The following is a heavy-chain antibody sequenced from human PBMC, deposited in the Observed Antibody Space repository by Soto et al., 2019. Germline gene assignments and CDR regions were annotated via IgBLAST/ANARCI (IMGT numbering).Heavy chain of an antibody. J-gene: IGHJ4*02. CDR3: ARAGETCIAIEY. Sequence: SETLSLTCRGPCYSTSSYYRRWTPQPPGKGLEWIGYIYYSGSTRYNHSLKSRVTITLDTFKTQFDMRLSYVTAEDTAVYYCARAGETCIAIEYWGQVTLVSVS. CDR2: IYYSGST. V-gene: IGHV4-59*01. CDR1: CYSTSSYY. D-gene: IGHD6-13*01.